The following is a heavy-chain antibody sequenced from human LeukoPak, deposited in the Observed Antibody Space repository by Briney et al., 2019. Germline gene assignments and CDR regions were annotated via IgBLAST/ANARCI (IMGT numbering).Heavy chain of an antibody. V-gene: IGHV5-51*01. CDR3: ARLNYYGSGSSKDF. D-gene: IGHD3-10*01. CDR2: IYPGDSDT. CDR1: GYTITNYW. Sequence: GESLKISCKGSGYTITNYWIGWVRQMPGKGLEGMGIIYPGDSDTRYSPSFQGQVTISADKSISTAYLQWSSLKASDTAMYYCARLNYYGSGSSKDFWGQGTLVTVSS. J-gene: IGHJ4*02.